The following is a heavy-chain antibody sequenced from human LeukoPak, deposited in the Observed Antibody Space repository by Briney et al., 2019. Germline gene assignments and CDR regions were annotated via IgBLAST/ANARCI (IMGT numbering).Heavy chain of an antibody. CDR2: ISGSGGST. J-gene: IGHJ5*02. CDR1: GFTFSSYA. CDR3: ATRPDIAANGPGWFDP. Sequence: GGSLRLSCAASGFTFSSYAMSWVRQAPGKGLEWVSAISGSGGSTYYADSVKGRFTISRDNAKNSLYLQMNSLRAEDTAVYYCATRPDIAANGPGWFDPWGQGTLVTVSS. D-gene: IGHD6-13*01. V-gene: IGHV3-23*01.